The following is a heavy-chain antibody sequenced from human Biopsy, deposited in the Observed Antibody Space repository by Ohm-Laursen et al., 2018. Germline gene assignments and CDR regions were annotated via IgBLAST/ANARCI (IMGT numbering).Heavy chain of an antibody. CDR3: ALAAAQTVTHFDY. J-gene: IGHJ4*02. Sequence: SLRLSCTASGFTFSSYAMTWFRQAPGEGLEWVSTISDNSDIIYDTDSVKGRFTISRDNSKNTLYLQMNSLRADDTAAYYCALAAAQTVTHFDYWGQGTLVTVSS. V-gene: IGHV3-23*01. CDR1: GFTFSSYA. D-gene: IGHD4-17*01. CDR2: ISDNSDII.